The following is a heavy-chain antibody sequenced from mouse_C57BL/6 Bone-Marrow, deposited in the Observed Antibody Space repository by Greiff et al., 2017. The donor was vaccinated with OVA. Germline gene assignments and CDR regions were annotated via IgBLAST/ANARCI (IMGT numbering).Heavy chain of an antibody. V-gene: IGHV1-81*01. Sequence: LVESGAELARPGASVKLSCKASGFTFTSYGISWVKQRTGKGLEWIGEIYTRSGNTYYNEKFKGKVTLTADKASSTVYMELRSLTSEDSAVYFCARWRCTTVVLDYWGQGTTLTVSS. J-gene: IGHJ2*01. D-gene: IGHD1-1*01. CDR1: GFTFTSYG. CDR3: ARWRCTTVVLDY. CDR2: IYTRSGNT.